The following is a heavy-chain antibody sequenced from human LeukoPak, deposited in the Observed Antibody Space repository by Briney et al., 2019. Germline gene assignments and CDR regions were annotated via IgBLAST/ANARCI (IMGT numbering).Heavy chain of an antibody. CDR1: GFTFSSYW. CDR2: IKSDGSST. Sequence: PGGSLRLSCAASGFTFSSYWMHCVRQAPGKGLVWVSRIKSDGSSTSYADSVKGRFTISRDNAKNTLYLQMNSLRVEDTAVYYCAREEYVYNDYWGQGTLVTVSS. D-gene: IGHD1-14*01. V-gene: IGHV3-74*01. CDR3: AREEYVYNDY. J-gene: IGHJ4*02.